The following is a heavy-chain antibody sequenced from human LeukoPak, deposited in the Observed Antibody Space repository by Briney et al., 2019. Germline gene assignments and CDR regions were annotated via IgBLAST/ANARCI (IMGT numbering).Heavy chain of an antibody. D-gene: IGHD3-22*01. CDR1: XXXX. CDR3: ARDSNTYYYDSSGPPV. J-gene: IGHJ6*02. CDR2: XNPNSGGT. V-gene: IGHV1-2*02. Sequence: XXXXXHWXXXAXXXGLEGMXXXNPNSGGTNYAQKFQGRVTMTRDTSISTAYMELSRLRSDDTAVYYCARDSNTYYYDSSGPPVWGQGTTVTVSS.